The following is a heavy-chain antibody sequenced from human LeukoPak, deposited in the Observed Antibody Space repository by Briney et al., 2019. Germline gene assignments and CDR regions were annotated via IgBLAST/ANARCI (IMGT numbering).Heavy chain of an antibody. CDR3: AKDEVPGDSIISIDY. J-gene: IGHJ4*02. V-gene: IGHV3-23*01. D-gene: IGHD7-27*01. CDR1: GFVFRSYA. Sequence: GGSLRLSCAASGFVFRSYAMIWVRQAPGKGLEWVSVIDSSGGSTYYADSVKGRFTISRDNSKNTLFLQMNSLRVEDTVLYYCAKDEVPGDSIISIDYWGQGTLVTVSS. CDR2: IDSSGGST.